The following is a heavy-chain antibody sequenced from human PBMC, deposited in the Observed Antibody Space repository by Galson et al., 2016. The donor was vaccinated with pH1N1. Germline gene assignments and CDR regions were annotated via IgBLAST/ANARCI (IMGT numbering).Heavy chain of an antibody. V-gene: IGHV4-59*05. CDR3: VRRLVGELLGNWFDP. CDR2: MYYSGSS. J-gene: IGHJ5*02. D-gene: IGHD3-10*01. Sequence: SETLSLTCNVSGASISSYYWSWIRQPPGKGLEWIGSMYYSGSSYYNPSLKSRVTISVDTSKNQFSLKLGSVTATDTAVYYCVRRLVGELLGNWFDPWGQGTLVTVSS. CDR1: GASISSYY.